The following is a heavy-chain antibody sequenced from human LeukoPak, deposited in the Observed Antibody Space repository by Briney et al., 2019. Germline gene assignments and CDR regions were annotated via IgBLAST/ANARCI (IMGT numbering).Heavy chain of an antibody. Sequence: GGSLRLSCVASGFTFSSRDWMTWVRQAPGKGLEWVANIKQDGSEKYYVDSVKGRFTISRDNAKNSLYLQMNSLRAEDTAVYYCARVQLTTLGVPYYFDYWGQGTLVTVSS. CDR2: IKQDGSEK. D-gene: IGHD1-1*01. V-gene: IGHV3-7*01. CDR3: ARVQLTTLGVPYYFDY. J-gene: IGHJ4*02. CDR1: GFTFSSRDW.